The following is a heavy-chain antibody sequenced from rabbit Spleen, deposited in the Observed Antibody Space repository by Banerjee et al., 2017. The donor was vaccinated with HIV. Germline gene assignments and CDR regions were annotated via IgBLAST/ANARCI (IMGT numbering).Heavy chain of an antibody. CDR1: GFSFSSSYD. V-gene: IGHV1S45*01. Sequence: QEQLEESGGGLVKPGASLTLTCTASGFSFSSSYDMCWVRQAPGKGLEWIGCIDSGSSGFTYFATWAKGRFTCSKTSSTTVTLLMTSLTVADTATYFCARDLAGVIGWNFGLWGQGTLVTVS. J-gene: IGHJ6*01. D-gene: IGHD4-1*01. CDR3: ARDLAGVIGWNFGL. CDR2: IDSGSSGFT.